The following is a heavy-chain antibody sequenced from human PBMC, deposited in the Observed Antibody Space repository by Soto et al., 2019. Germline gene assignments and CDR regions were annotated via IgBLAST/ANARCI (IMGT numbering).Heavy chain of an antibody. CDR3: AKVASYGDADFDY. Sequence: GGSLRLSCAASGFIFNTYAMTWVRQAPGKGLEWVSTISGPGCNTYYADSVKGRYTISRDNSKKTLYLQMNSLRAEDLALYYCAKVASYGDADFDYWGQGTLVTVSS. V-gene: IGHV3-23*01. CDR1: GFIFNTYA. D-gene: IGHD4-17*01. J-gene: IGHJ4*02. CDR2: ISGPGCNT.